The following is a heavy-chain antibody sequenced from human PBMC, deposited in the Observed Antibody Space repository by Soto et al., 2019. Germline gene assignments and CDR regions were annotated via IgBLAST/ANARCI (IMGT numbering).Heavy chain of an antibody. CDR1: GGTFSSYA. D-gene: IGHD2-21*02. V-gene: IGHV1-69*12. Sequence: QVQLVQSGAEVKKPGSSVKVSCKASGGTFSSYAISWVRQAPGQGLEWMGGIIPIFGTANYAQKFQGRVTITADESTSTAYMELSSLRSEDTAVYYCARVVGPIVVVTAPYYGMDVWGQGTTVTVSS. CDR2: IIPIFGTA. J-gene: IGHJ6*02. CDR3: ARVVGPIVVVTAPYYGMDV.